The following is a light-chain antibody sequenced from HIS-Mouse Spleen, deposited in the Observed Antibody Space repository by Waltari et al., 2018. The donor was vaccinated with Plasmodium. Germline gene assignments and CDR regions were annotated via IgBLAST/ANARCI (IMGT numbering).Light chain of an antibody. V-gene: IGKV1-8*01. CDR1: QGISSY. CDR3: QQYYSYPLT. J-gene: IGKJ4*01. CDR2: AAS. Sequence: AIRMTQSPSSLSASTGDRVTITCRASQGISSYLAWYQQKPGKGPKLLIYAASTLQSGVPSRFSGSGSGTDFTLTISCLQSEDFATYYCQQYYSYPLTFGGGTKVEIK.